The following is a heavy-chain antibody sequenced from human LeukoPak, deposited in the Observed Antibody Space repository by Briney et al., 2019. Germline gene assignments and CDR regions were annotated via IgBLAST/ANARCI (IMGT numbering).Heavy chain of an antibody. D-gene: IGHD4-17*01. CDR2: VYYSGNT. Sequence: SDTLSLTCAVSGYSIRSSNWWGWIRQPPGKGLEWIGSVYYSGNTYYNSSLKSRVTISVDTSKNQFSLKLSSVTAADTAIYYCTREYGFMTTVFHAFDIWGQGTMVTVSS. J-gene: IGHJ3*02. CDR3: TREYGFMTTVFHAFDI. V-gene: IGHV4-28*03. CDR1: GYSIRSSNW.